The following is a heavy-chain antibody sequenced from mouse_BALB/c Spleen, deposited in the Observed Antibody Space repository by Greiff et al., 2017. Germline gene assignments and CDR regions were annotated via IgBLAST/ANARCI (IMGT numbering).Heavy chain of an antibody. J-gene: IGHJ2*01. CDR1: GYAFSSSW. V-gene: IGHV1-82*01. CDR3: ARSRANCCDY. Sequence: QVQLQQSGPELVKPGASVKISCKASGYAFSSSWMNWVKQRPGQGLEWIGRIYPGDGDTNYNGKFKGKATLTADKSSSTAYMQLSSLTSVDSAVYFCARSRANCCDYWGQGTTLTVSS. CDR2: IYPGDGDT. D-gene: IGHD4-1*01.